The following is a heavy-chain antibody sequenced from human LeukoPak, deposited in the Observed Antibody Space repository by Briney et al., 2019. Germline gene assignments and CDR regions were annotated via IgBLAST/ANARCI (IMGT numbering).Heavy chain of an antibody. CDR1: NYSISSGYY. Sequence: SETLSLTCTVSNYSISSGYYWGWIRQPPGKGLEWIGSIYHSGSTYYNPSLKSRVTISVDKSKNHFSLKLSSVTAADTAVYYCARYRNLFVAFDIWGQGTMVTV. D-gene: IGHD1-1*01. J-gene: IGHJ3*02. CDR3: ARYRNLFVAFDI. CDR2: IYHSGST. V-gene: IGHV4-38-2*02.